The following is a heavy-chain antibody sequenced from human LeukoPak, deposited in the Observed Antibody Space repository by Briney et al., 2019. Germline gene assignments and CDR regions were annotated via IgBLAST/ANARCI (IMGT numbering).Heavy chain of an antibody. V-gene: IGHV1-2*02. CDR3: ARDLRAYGSCRLRQLSFDY. J-gene: IGHJ4*02. CDR2: INPNSGGT. Sequence: ASVKVSCKASGYTFTGYYMHWVRQAPGQGLEWMGWINPNSGGTNYAQKFQGRVTMTRDTSISTAYMELSRLRSDDTAVYYCARDLRAYGSCRLRQLSFDYWGQGTLVTVSS. D-gene: IGHD3-10*01. CDR1: GYTFTGYY.